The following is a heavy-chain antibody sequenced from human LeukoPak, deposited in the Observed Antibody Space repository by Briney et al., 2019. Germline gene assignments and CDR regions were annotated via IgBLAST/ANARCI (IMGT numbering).Heavy chain of an antibody. Sequence: SQTLSLTCTGSGVPISSGDYYWSWIRQPPGKGLEWIGYTYYSGSTYYNPSLKSRVTISVDTSKHQFSLKLSSVTAADTAVYYCGRGVGEVWFDPWGQGTLVTVSS. CDR3: GRGVGEVWFDP. J-gene: IGHJ5*02. D-gene: IGHD2-15*01. CDR1: GVPISSGDYY. CDR2: TYYSGST. V-gene: IGHV4-30-4*08.